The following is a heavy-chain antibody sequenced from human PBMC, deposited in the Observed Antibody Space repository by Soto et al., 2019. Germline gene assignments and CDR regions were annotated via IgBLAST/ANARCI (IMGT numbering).Heavy chain of an antibody. CDR3: ARGISITMIVVVINDY. CDR2: INPNSGGT. J-gene: IGHJ4*02. V-gene: IGHV1-2*02. CDR1: GYTFTGYY. D-gene: IGHD3-22*01. Sequence: GASVKVSCKASGYTFTGYYMHWVRQAPGQGLEWMGWINPNSGGTNYAQKFQGRVTMTRDTSISTAYMELSRLRSDDTAVYYCARGISITMIVVVINDYWGQRTLVTVSS.